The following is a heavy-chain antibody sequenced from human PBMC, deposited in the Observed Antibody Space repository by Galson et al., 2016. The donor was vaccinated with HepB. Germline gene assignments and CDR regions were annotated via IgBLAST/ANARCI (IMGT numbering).Heavy chain of an antibody. CDR3: ARDKEPSGTIPGSFHYYYGMDV. CDR1: GYTFTSYY. Sequence: SVKVSCKASGYTFTSYYINWVRQAPGQGLEWMGIINPGSLSTRYAQKFQGRVNMTRDTSTSTVYMELSSLRSEDTAMYYCARDKEPSGTIPGSFHYYYGMDVWGQGTTVTVSS. V-gene: IGHV1-46*01. CDR2: INPGSLST. D-gene: IGHD3-10*01. J-gene: IGHJ6*02.